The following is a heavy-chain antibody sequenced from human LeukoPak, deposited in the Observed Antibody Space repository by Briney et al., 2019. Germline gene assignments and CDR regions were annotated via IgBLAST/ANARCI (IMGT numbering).Heavy chain of an antibody. CDR3: ARLPRYGYRGEYYFDY. CDR1: GGSISSYY. D-gene: IGHD5-18*01. CDR2: IYYSGST. Sequence: SETLSLTCTVSGGSISSYYWSWIRQPPGKGLEWIGSIYYSGSTYYNPSLKSRVTISVDTSKNQFSLKLSSVTAADTAVYYCARLPRYGYRGEYYFDYWGQGTLVTVSS. J-gene: IGHJ4*02. V-gene: IGHV4-59*05.